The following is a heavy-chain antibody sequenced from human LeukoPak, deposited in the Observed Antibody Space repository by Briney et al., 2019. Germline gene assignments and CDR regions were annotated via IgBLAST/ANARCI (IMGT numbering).Heavy chain of an antibody. CDR3: GRTWGYYFDY. CDR1: GGSISSSSYY. Sequence: PSETLSLTCTVSGGSISSSSYYWGWIRQPPGKGLEWIGTIYYSGSTYYNPSLKSRVTISVDTSKSQFSLKLPSVTAADTAVYYCGRTWGYYFDYWGQGTLVTVSS. D-gene: IGHD3-16*01. J-gene: IGHJ4*02. V-gene: IGHV4-39*07. CDR2: IYYSGST.